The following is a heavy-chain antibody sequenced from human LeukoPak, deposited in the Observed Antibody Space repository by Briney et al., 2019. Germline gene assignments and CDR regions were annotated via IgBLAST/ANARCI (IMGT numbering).Heavy chain of an antibody. J-gene: IGHJ4*02. CDR2: ISVSGGTT. D-gene: IGHD4-17*01. Sequence: PSETLSLTCTVSGGSISTSNYYWGWIRQPPGKGLEWVSTISVSGGTTYYADSVKGRFTISRDNSKNAVYLQMNSLRAEDTAIYYCIKEHYTVTTFTFDYWGQGTLVTVSS. CDR1: GGSISTSNYY. V-gene: IGHV3-23*01. CDR3: IKEHYTVTTFTFDY.